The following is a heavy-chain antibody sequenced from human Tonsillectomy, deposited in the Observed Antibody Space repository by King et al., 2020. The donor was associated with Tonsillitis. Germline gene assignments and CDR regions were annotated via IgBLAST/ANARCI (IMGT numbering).Heavy chain of an antibody. CDR1: GGSISSSSYY. V-gene: IGHV4-39*01. CDR3: ARRAGGDYGYAMDV. D-gene: IGHD4-17*01. J-gene: IGHJ6*02. Sequence: QLPESGPGLVKPSETLSLTCTVSGGSISSSSYYWGWIRQPPGKGLEWIGSIYYSGRTFYNPSLKSRVTISVDTSKNQFSLELSSVTAADTALYCCARRAGGDYGYAMDVWGQGTTVTVSS. CDR2: IYYSGRT.